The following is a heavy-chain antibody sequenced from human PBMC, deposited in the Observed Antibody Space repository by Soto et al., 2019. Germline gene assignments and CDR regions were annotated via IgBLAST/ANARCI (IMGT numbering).Heavy chain of an antibody. CDR2: IYPGDSDT. D-gene: IGHD6-13*01. CDR3: ARSWYSRSWSRSYYYYGMDD. J-gene: IGHJ6*02. Sequence: GVSLQLSCNGSAYSFTSYWTGWVRQMPGKGLEWMGIIYPGDSDTRYSPSFQGQVTISADKSISTAYLQWSSLKASDTAMYYCARSWYSRSWSRSYYYYGMDDWCPGTTVTVSS. CDR1: AYSFTSYW. V-gene: IGHV5-51*01.